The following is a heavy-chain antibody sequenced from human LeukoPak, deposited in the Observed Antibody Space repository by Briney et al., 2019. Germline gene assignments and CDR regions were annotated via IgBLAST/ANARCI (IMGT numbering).Heavy chain of an antibody. D-gene: IGHD3-22*01. CDR1: GFTFSDYY. CDR2: ISSSGSTI. J-gene: IGHJ4*02. CDR3: ARVRSPYYDSSGYYAN. V-gene: IGHV3-11*01. Sequence: GGSLRLSCAASGFTFSDYYMSWIRQAPGKGLEWVSYISSSGSTIYYADSVKGRFTISRDNAKNSLYLRMNSLRAEDTAVYYCARVRSPYYDSSGYYANWGQGTLVTVSS.